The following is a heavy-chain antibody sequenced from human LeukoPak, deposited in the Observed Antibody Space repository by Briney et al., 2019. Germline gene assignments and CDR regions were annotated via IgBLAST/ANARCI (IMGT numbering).Heavy chain of an antibody. Sequence: ASVKVSCKASGYTFTGYYMHWLRQAPGQGLEWMGWINPNSGGTNYAQKFQGRVTMTRDTSIITAYMDLSRLRSDDTSVYYCARGGSRKSATLYYWGQGTLVTVSS. D-gene: IGHD1-26*01. CDR1: GYTFTGYY. V-gene: IGHV1-2*02. CDR3: ARGGSRKSATLYY. J-gene: IGHJ4*02. CDR2: INPNSGGT.